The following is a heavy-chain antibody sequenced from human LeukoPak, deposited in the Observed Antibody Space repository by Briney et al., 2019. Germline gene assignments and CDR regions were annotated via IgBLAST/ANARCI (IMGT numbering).Heavy chain of an antibody. CDR1: GFTVSSNY. CDR3: ARGYAFDY. J-gene: IGHJ4*02. V-gene: IGHV3-53*01. CDR2: IFGGGGT. D-gene: IGHD3-16*01. Sequence: GGSLRLSCAAFGFTVSSNYMSWVRQAPGKGLEWVSVIFGGGGTYYGDSVRGRFTISRDNFKNTLYLQMNSLRAEDTAVYYCARGYAFDYWGQGTLVTVSS.